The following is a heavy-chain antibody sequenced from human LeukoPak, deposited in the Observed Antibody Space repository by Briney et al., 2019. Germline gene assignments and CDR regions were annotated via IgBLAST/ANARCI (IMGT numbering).Heavy chain of an antibody. CDR1: GFTFSVYY. CDR2: ISSSGSTI. Sequence: GGSLRLSCAASGFTFSVYYMSWIRQAPGKGLEWVSYISSSGSTIYYADSVKGRFTISRDNAKNSLYLQMNSLRAEDTAVYYCARDRNGVLLWFGELLNYWGQGTLVTASS. V-gene: IGHV3-11*04. D-gene: IGHD3-10*01. CDR3: ARDRNGVLLWFGELLNY. J-gene: IGHJ4*02.